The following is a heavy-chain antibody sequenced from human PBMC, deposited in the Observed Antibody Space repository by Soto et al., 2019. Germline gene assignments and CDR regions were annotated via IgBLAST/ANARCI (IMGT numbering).Heavy chain of an antibody. Sequence: SETLSLTCTVSGGSISTYYWSWIRQPPGKGLEWIWFIYYSGTTNYNPSLKSRVTISVDTSKNQFSLKLSSVTAADTAVYYCARDAYSGYDKGYFDYWGPGTLVTVSS. CDR1: GGSISTYY. D-gene: IGHD5-12*01. J-gene: IGHJ4*02. CDR2: IYYSGTT. V-gene: IGHV4-59*01. CDR3: ARDAYSGYDKGYFDY.